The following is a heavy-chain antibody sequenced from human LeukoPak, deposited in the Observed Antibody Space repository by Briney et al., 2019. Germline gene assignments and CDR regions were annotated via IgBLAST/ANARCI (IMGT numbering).Heavy chain of an antibody. CDR2: ISWNSDSV. CDR3: ARAGGSRYYYAMDV. D-gene: IGHD3-16*01. Sequence: PGGSLRLSCAASGFTFDDYGMHWVRQAPGKGLEWVSGISWNSDSVGYADSVKGRFTISRDNAENSLYLQMNSQRAEDTAFYYCARAGGSRYYYAMDVWGQGTTVTVSS. V-gene: IGHV3-9*01. J-gene: IGHJ6*02. CDR1: GFTFDDYG.